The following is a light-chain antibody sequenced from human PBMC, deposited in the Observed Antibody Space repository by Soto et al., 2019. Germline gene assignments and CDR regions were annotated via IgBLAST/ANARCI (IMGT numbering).Light chain of an antibody. J-gene: IGKJ4*01. V-gene: IGKV3-15*01. CDR3: QQYNFWPPLT. CDR1: QSVNSN. Sequence: EIVMTQSPATLSVSPGERATLSCRASQSVNSNLAWYRQKPGQPPRLIISDASTRATGVPATFSGSGSGTEFTLTISSLQSEDSGIYYCQQYNFWPPLTFGGGTKVEIK. CDR2: DAS.